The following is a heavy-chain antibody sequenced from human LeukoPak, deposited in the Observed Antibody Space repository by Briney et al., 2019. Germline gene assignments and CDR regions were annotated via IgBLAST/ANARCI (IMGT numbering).Heavy chain of an antibody. CDR2: ISSSSSYM. J-gene: IGHJ4*02. D-gene: IGHD3-22*01. CDR1: GFTFSTCT. CDR3: ARDHNYYDSSGSPVGSY. Sequence: GGSLRLSCAASGFTFSTCTMNWVRQDPGKGLEWVSSISSSSSYMYYADSVKGRFTISRDNAKNSLYLQMNSLRAEDTAVYYCARDHNYYDSSGSPVGSYWGQGTLVTVSS. V-gene: IGHV3-21*01.